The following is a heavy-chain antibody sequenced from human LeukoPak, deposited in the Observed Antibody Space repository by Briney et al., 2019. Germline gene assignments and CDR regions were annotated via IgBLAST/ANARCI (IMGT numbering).Heavy chain of an antibody. CDR3: ARALVRNQYGLDV. CDR1: GDSVSGDSAT. CDR2: TNYRSKWYN. D-gene: IGHD1-14*01. J-gene: IGHJ6*02. Sequence: SQTLSLTCAISGDSVSGDSATWNWIRQSPSRGLEWLGRTNYRSKWYNDYAIFVKSRIAINPDTSKNQFSLQLNSVTPEDTAIYYYARALVRNQYGLDVWGQGTTVTVSS. V-gene: IGHV6-1*01.